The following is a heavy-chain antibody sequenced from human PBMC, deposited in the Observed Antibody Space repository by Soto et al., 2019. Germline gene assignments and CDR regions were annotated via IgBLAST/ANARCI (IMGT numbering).Heavy chain of an antibody. CDR3: AREGDTAMVLDY. D-gene: IGHD5-18*01. CDR2: IIPIFGTA. J-gene: IGHJ4*02. V-gene: IGHV1-69*13. CDR1: GGTFSSYA. Sequence: SVKVSCKASGGTFSSYAISWVRQAPGQGLEWMGGIIPIFGTANYAQKLQGRVTITADESTSTAYMELSSLRSEDTAVYYCAREGDTAMVLDYWGQGTLVTVSS.